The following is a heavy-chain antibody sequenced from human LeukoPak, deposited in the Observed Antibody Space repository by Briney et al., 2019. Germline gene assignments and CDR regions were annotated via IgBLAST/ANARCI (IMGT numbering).Heavy chain of an antibody. CDR3: ARDRSHYDFWSGYYWGRAPYYDNPRYAFDI. Sequence: ASVKVSCKASGYTFTSYAMNWVRQAPGQGLEWMGWINTNTGNPTYAQGFTGRFVSSLDTSVSTAYLQISSLKAEDTAVYYCARDRSHYDFWSGYYWGRAPYYDNPRYAFDIWGQGTMVTVSS. J-gene: IGHJ3*02. D-gene: IGHD3-3*01. CDR2: INTNTGNP. V-gene: IGHV7-4-1*02. CDR1: GYTFTSYA.